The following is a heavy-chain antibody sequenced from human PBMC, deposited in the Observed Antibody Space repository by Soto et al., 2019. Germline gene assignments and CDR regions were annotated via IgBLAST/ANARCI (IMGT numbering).Heavy chain of an antibody. D-gene: IGHD5-18*01. CDR3: ARLTVYGYGYALDY. CDR2: INPYSGNT. J-gene: IGHJ4*01. Sequence: ASVKVSCKASGYTFTRYGISWVRQAPGQGLEWMGMINPYSGNTRYAQKFQGRVTMTRDTSTSTVYMELSSLIFEDTAVYYCARLTVYGYGYALDYWG. CDR1: GYTFTRYG. V-gene: IGHV1-18*01.